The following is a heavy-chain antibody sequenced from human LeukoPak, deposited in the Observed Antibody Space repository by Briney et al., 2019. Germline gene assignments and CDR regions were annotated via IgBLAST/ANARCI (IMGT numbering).Heavy chain of an antibody. Sequence: GASVKVSCKAFGYTFTSNYMHWVRQDPGQGPEWMGVISPSGGSTTYAQKFQGRVTLTRDMSTSTDYLELSSLRAEDTAVYYCAKDRRNYGGNPGGFDYWGQGTLVTVSS. CDR2: ISPSGGST. J-gene: IGHJ4*02. D-gene: IGHD4-23*01. CDR1: GYTFTSNY. CDR3: AKDRRNYGGNPGGFDY. V-gene: IGHV1-46*01.